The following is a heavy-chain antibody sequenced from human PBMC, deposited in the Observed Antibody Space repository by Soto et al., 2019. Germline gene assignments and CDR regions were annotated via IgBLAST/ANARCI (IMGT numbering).Heavy chain of an antibody. CDR2: TYQSGSA. CDR3: ARDYYGMDV. V-gene: IGHV4-30-2*06. Sequence: SETLSLTCTVSCGSITSGGYSWTWIRQSPGKGLEWIGYTYQSGSAYYNPSLKSRVTISVDRSKNQFSLNLTSVTAADTAVYYCARDYYGMDVWGQGTTVTVSS. J-gene: IGHJ6*02. CDR1: CGSITSGGYS.